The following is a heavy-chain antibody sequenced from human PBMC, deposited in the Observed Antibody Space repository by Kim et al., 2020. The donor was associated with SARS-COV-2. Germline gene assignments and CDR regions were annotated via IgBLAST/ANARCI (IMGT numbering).Heavy chain of an antibody. V-gene: IGHV1-8*01. CDR2: MSPYSGLS. D-gene: IGHD2-8*02. J-gene: IGHJ4*01. CDR3: ARGVGTGQDY. CDR1: GYTFSNYD. Sequence: ASVKVSCKAFGYTFSNYDVNWVRQAAGQGLEWMGWMSPYSGLSVSAQNFQGRLTMTGDASISTFYMELSRLRSDDTAVYYCARGVGTGQDYWG.